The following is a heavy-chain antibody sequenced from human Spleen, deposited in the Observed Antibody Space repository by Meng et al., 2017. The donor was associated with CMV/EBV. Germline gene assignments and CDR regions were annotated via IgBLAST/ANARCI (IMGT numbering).Heavy chain of an antibody. CDR3: ARQRITIFGVVSPYDAFDI. J-gene: IGHJ3*02. CDR1: GNSFTNYW. CDR2: IYPGASDT. D-gene: IGHD3-3*01. V-gene: IGHV5-51*01. Sequence: KVSCKGSGNSFTNYWIGWVRQMPGKGLEWLGNIYPGASDTRYSPSFQGQATISADKSISTAYLQWSSLKASDTAMYYCARQRITIFGVVSPYDAFDIWGQGTMVTVSS.